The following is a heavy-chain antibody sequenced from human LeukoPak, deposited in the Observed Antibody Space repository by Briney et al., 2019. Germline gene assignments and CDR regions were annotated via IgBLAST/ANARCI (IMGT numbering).Heavy chain of an antibody. CDR3: ARDLGDYDILTGYYPNWFDP. Sequence: PSETLSLTCTVSGGSISSYYWSWIRQPPGKGLEWIGYIYYSGSTNYNPSLKSRVTISVDTFKNQFSLKLSSVTAADTAVYYCARDLGDYDILTGYYPNWFDPWGQGTLVTVSS. D-gene: IGHD3-9*01. V-gene: IGHV4-59*01. CDR2: IYYSGST. CDR1: GGSISSYY. J-gene: IGHJ5*02.